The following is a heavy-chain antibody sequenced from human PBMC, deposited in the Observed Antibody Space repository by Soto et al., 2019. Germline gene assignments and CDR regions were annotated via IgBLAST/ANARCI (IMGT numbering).Heavy chain of an antibody. D-gene: IGHD1-26*01. Sequence: SETLSLTCTVSGGSISSGDYYWSWIRQPPGKGLEWIGYIYYSGSTYYNPSLKSRVTISVDTSKNQFSLKLSSVTAADTAVYYCDRVDESGSYPTIDYWGQGTLVTVSS. V-gene: IGHV4-30-4*01. CDR1: GGSISSGDYY. CDR2: IYYSGST. CDR3: DRVDESGSYPTIDY. J-gene: IGHJ4*02.